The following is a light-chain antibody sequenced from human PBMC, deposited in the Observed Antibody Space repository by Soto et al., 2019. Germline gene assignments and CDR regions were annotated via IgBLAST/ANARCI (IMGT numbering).Light chain of an antibody. CDR3: QKYNNLPPLT. CDR2: GAS. Sequence: EIVLTQSPGTLSLSPGERATLSCSASQRVSSSYLAWYQQKPGQAPRVLIHGASSRATGIPYRFSGSGSGTDFTLTITRLETEDFAVYFCQKYNNLPPLTFGGGTKVEIK. CDR1: QRVSSSY. V-gene: IGKV3-20*01. J-gene: IGKJ4*01.